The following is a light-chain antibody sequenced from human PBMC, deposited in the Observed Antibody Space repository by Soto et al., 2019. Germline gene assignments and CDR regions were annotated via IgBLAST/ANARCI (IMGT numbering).Light chain of an antibody. V-gene: IGKV1-5*03. CDR2: KAS. J-gene: IGKJ1*01. Sequence: DIQMTQSPSTLSASVGDRVTITCRASQYISSWLAWYQQKPGKAPKLLIYKASSLESGVPSRFSGSGSGTEFTLTISSLQPDDFATYYCQQYNSQMTFGQGTKVEIK. CDR1: QYISSW. CDR3: QQYNSQMT.